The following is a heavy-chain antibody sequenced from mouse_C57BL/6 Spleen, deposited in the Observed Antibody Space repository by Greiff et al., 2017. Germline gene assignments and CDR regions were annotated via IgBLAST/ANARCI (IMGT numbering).Heavy chain of an antibody. CDR2: ISSGSSTI. J-gene: IGHJ2*01. CDR1: GFTFSDYG. Sequence: EVKLMESGGGLVKPGGSLKLSCAASGFTFSDYGMHWVRQAPEKGLEWVAYISSGSSTIYYADTVKGRFTISRDNGKNTLFLQMTSLRSEDTAMYYCARDYYGSSSYFDYWGQGTTLTVSS. V-gene: IGHV5-17*01. CDR3: ARDYYGSSSYFDY. D-gene: IGHD1-1*01.